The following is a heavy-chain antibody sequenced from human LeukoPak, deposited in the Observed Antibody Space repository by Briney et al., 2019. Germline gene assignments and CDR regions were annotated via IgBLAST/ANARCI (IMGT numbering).Heavy chain of an antibody. CDR2: TYYRSKWYN. Sequence: SQTLSLTCAISGDSVSSNSAAWNWIRQSPSRGPEWLGRTYYRSKWYNDYAVSVKSRITINPDTSKNQFSLQLNSVTPEDTAAYYCARDIRDDGGGWYGFDYWGQGTLVTVSS. CDR3: ARDIRDDGGGWYGFDY. J-gene: IGHJ4*02. CDR1: GDSVSSNSAA. D-gene: IGHD6-19*01. V-gene: IGHV6-1*01.